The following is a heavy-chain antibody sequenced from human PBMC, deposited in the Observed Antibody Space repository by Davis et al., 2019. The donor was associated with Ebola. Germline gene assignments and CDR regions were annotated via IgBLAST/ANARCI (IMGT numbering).Heavy chain of an antibody. Sequence: GGSLRLSCAASGFTFSSYAMSWVRQAPGKGLEWVSAISGSGGSTYYADSVEGRFTISRDNSKNTLYLQMNSLRAEDTAVYYCARDGNYYDSSGYGDVWGQGTTVTVSS. CDR3: ARDGNYYDSSGYGDV. V-gene: IGHV3-23*01. D-gene: IGHD3-22*01. J-gene: IGHJ6*02. CDR1: GFTFSSYA. CDR2: ISGSGGST.